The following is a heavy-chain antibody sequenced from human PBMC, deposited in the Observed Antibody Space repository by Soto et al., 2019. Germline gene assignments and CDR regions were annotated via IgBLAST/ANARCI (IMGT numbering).Heavy chain of an antibody. V-gene: IGHV1-8*01. CDR3: ARGLMKKGTFGGEPSADY. CDR1: GYTFTSYD. CDR2: MNPNSGNT. D-gene: IGHD3-16*01. J-gene: IGHJ4*02. Sequence: QVQLVQSGAEVKKPGASVKVSCKASGYTFTSYDINWVRQATGQGLEWMGWMNPNSGNTGYAQKFQGRVTMTRNTSISTAYMELSSLRSEDTAVYYCARGLMKKGTFGGEPSADYWGQGTLVTVSS.